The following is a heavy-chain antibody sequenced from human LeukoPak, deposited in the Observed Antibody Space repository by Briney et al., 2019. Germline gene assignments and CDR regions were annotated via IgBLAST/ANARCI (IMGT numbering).Heavy chain of an antibody. J-gene: IGHJ4*02. V-gene: IGHV3-9*01. CDR1: GFTFDDYA. D-gene: IGHD3-22*01. Sequence: GRSLRLSCAASGFTFDDYAMHWVRQAPGKGLEWVSGISWNSGSIGYADSVKGRFTISRDNAKNSLYLHMNSLRVEDTAVYYCARVASSGYYYFSDYWGQGTLVTVSS. CDR3: ARVASSGYYYFSDY. CDR2: ISWNSGSI.